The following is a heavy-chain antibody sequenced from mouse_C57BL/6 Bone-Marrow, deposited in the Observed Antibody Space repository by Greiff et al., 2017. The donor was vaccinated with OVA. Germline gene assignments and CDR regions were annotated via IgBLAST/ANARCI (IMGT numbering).Heavy chain of an antibody. CDR2: IHPYSGST. CDR1: GYTFTSYW. CDR3: ARGGHYSLAD. J-gene: IGHJ3*01. Sequence: QVQLKQPGAELVKPGASVKLSCKASGYTFTSYWMHWVKQRPGHGLEWIGMIHPYSGSTNYNQKFKGKATLTVDKSSSTAYMQLSSLTSEDSAVYYCARGGHYSLADWGKGTLVTVSA. V-gene: IGHV1-64*01. D-gene: IGHD6-2*01.